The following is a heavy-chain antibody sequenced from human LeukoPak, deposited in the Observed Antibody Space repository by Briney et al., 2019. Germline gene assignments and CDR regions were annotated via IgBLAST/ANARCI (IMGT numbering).Heavy chain of an antibody. J-gene: IGHJ3*02. V-gene: IGHV3-23*01. D-gene: IGHD1-1*01. CDR3: AKAGPGTPLRFAFDI. Sequence: PGGSLRLSCAASGFTFSSSVMTWVRQAPGKGLEWVSGISGSGGSTYYADSVKGRFTISRDNSKNTLYLQMNSLRAEDTAVYYCAKAGPGTPLRFAFDIWGQGTMVTVSS. CDR1: GFTFSSSV. CDR2: ISGSGGST.